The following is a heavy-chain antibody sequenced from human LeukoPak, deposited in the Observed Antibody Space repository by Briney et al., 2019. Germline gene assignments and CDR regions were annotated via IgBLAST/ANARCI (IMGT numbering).Heavy chain of an antibody. J-gene: IGHJ4*02. V-gene: IGHV3-30-3*01. CDR2: MSYDGSNK. D-gene: IGHD2-21*02. Sequence: GGSLRLSCTASGFTFSSCAMHWVRQAPGKGLEWVALMSYDGSNKYYADSVQGRFTISRDKSKSTLYLQVNSLRAEDTAVYYCARDTCGGDCYWALDCWGRGTLVTVSS. CDR3: ARDTCGGDCYWALDC. CDR1: GFTFSSCA.